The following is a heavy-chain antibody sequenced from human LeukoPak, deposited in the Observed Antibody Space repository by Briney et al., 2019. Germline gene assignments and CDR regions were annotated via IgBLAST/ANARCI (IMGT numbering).Heavy chain of an antibody. CDR1: GGSITGYY. Sequence: SETLSLTCTVSGGSITGYYWTWIRQPPGKDLEYIGYIYYSGSTNYNPSLKSRVTISVDTSKTQLSLKLSSVTAADTAVYYCARGLPGYNGGDDAFDIWGQGTVVIVS. V-gene: IGHV4-59*01. J-gene: IGHJ3*02. CDR3: ARGLPGYNGGDDAFDI. D-gene: IGHD6-19*01. CDR2: IYYSGST.